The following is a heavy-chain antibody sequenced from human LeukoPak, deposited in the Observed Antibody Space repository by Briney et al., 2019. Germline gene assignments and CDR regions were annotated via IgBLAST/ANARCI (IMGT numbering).Heavy chain of an antibody. Sequence: GGSLRLSCAASGFTFSSYEMNWVRQAPGKGLEWVSYISSSGSTIYYADSVKGRFTISRDNAKNSLYLQMHSLRAEDTAVYYCAKVLLSGNDVDAFDLWGQGTVVTVSS. V-gene: IGHV3-48*03. D-gene: IGHD4-23*01. J-gene: IGHJ3*01. CDR2: ISSSGSTI. CDR3: AKVLLSGNDVDAFDL. CDR1: GFTFSSYE.